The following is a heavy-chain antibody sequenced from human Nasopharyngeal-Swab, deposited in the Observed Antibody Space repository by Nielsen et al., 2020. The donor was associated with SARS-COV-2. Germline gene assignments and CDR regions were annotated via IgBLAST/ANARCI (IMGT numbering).Heavy chain of an antibody. J-gene: IGHJ4*02. D-gene: IGHD1-26*01. V-gene: IGHV1-2*06. CDR2: INPNSGGT. Sequence: ASVKVSCKASGYTFTDYYMHWVRQAPGQGLEWMGRINPNSGGTNYAQKFQGRVTMTRDTSISTVYMELSRLRSDDTAVYYCARERDKYSGSYNFDYWGQGTLVTVSS. CDR1: GYTFTDYY. CDR3: ARERDKYSGSYNFDY.